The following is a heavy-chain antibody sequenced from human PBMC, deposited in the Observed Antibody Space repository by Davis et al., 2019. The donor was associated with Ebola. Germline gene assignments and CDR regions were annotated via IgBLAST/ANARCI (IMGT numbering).Heavy chain of an antibody. Sequence: GESLKISCAASGFTFSSYAMSWVRQAPGKGLGWVSAISGSGGSTYYADSVKGRFTISRDNSKNTLYLQMNSLRAEDTAVYYCTTESIAANDAFDIWGQGTMVTVSS. CDR2: ISGSGGST. D-gene: IGHD6-6*01. V-gene: IGHV3-23*01. CDR3: TTESIAANDAFDI. CDR1: GFTFSSYA. J-gene: IGHJ3*02.